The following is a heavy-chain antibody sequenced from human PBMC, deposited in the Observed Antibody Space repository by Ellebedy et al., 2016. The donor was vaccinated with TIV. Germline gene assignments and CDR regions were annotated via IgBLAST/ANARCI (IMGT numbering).Heavy chain of an antibody. CDR3: ARRASYGDYAVQVNPWFDP. D-gene: IGHD4-17*01. CDR2: IRQEGDEI. J-gene: IGHJ5*02. CDR1: GFNFRSYW. V-gene: IGHV3-7*01. Sequence: GESLKISCAASGFNFRSYWMTWVRQAPGKGLEWVAKIRQEGDEIYYVESVKGRFTISRDNAKNSLFLQMNSLRVEDTAVYYCARRASYGDYAVQVNPWFDPWGQGTLVTVAS.